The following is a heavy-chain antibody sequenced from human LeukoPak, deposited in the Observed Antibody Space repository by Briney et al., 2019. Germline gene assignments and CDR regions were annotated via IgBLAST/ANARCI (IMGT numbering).Heavy chain of an antibody. V-gene: IGHV1-8*01. CDR1: GYTFSTSD. J-gene: IGHJ1*01. D-gene: IGHD3-10*01. CDR3: ASNSGSKGRHFQH. CDR2: MNPSSGNT. Sequence: ASVKVSCKTSGYTFSTSDIIWVRQATGQGLEWMGWMNPSSGNTGYAQKFQGSVTMTTDSSISTAYLELSSLKSEDTAMYYCASNSGSKGRHFQHWGQGTLVTVSS.